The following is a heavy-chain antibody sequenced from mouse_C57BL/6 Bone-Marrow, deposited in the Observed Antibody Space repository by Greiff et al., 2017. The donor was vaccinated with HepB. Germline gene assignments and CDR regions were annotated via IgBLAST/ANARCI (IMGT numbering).Heavy chain of an antibody. D-gene: IGHD2-4*01. CDR1: GYTFTDHT. CDR2: IYPRDGST. CDR3: ANDYDGDYYAMDY. V-gene: IGHV1-78*01. Sequence: QLQQSDAELVKPGASVKISCKVSGYTFTDHTIHWMKQRPEQGLEWIGYIYPRDGSTKYNEKFKGKATLTADKSSSTAYMQLNSLTSEDSAVYFCANDYDGDYYAMDYWGQGTSVTVSS. J-gene: IGHJ4*01.